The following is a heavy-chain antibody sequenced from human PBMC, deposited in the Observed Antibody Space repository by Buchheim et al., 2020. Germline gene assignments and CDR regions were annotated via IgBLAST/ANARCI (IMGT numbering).Heavy chain of an antibody. CDR1: GFTFSSYA. CDR2: ISGSGGST. J-gene: IGHJ6*02. CDR3: AKAPLYCSSTSCYGGSYYYYGMDV. D-gene: IGHD2-2*01. Sequence: EVQLVESGGGLVQPGGSLRLSCAASGFTFSSYAMSWVRQAPGKGLEWVSVISGSGGSTYYADSVKGRFTISRDNSKNTLYLQMNSLRAEDTAVYYCAKAPLYCSSTSCYGGSYYYYGMDVWGQGTT. V-gene: IGHV3-23*04.